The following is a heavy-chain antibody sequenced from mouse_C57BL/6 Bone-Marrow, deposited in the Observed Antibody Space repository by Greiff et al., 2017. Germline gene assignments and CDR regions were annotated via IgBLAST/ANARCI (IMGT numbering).Heavy chain of an antibody. Sequence: EVQLQESGGGLVQPGGSLKLSCAASGFTFSDYGMAWVRQAPRKGPEWVAFISNFAYSIYYADTVTGRFTISRENAKNTLYLEMSSLRSEDTAIYYCARHFRSPHAMDYWGQGTSVTVSS. J-gene: IGHJ4*01. CDR3: ARHFRSPHAMDY. CDR1: GFTFSDYG. CDR2: ISNFAYSI. V-gene: IGHV5-15*01. D-gene: IGHD1-1*01.